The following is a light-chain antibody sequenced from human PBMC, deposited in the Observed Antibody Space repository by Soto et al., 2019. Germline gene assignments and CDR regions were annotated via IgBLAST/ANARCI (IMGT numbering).Light chain of an antibody. CDR2: SVS. V-gene: IGLV2-14*01. CDR1: SSDIGTYDH. Sequence: QSALTQPASVSGSPGQSITISCSGTSSDIGTYDHVAWFQQFPGKTPKLMIYSVSNRPSGVSYRFSGSKSGNTASLTIFGLQAEDEADYYCISYTVSRSYVFGTGTKVTVL. CDR3: ISYTVSRSYV. J-gene: IGLJ1*01.